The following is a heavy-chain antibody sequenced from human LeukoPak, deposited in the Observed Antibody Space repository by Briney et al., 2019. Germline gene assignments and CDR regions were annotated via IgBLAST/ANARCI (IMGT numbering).Heavy chain of an antibody. CDR1: GFTFSDYY. D-gene: IGHD2-2*01. Sequence: GGSLRLSCAASGFTFSDYYMKWIRQAPGKGLEWVSSISSSGNNIYYADSIKGRFTISRDKAKNSLYLQMNSLRGEDTAVYYCAKYSTSNAFDIWGQGTMVTVSS. J-gene: IGHJ3*02. V-gene: IGHV3-11*04. CDR2: ISSSGNNI. CDR3: AKYSTSNAFDI.